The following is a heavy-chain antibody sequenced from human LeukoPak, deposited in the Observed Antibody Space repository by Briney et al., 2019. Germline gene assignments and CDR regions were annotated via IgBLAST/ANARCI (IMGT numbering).Heavy chain of an antibody. D-gene: IGHD5-12*01. J-gene: IGHJ6*02. CDR3: ARGFCGYDYYYYYGMDV. Sequence: PGGSLRLSCAASGFTFSSYAMSWVRQAPGKGLEWVSAISGIGGSTYYADSVKGHFIISRHNSRHNLSLKMKSLRAEDTAIYYCARGFCGYDYYYYYGMDVWGQGTTVTVSS. CDR2: ISGIGGST. CDR1: GFTFSSYA. V-gene: IGHV3-23*01.